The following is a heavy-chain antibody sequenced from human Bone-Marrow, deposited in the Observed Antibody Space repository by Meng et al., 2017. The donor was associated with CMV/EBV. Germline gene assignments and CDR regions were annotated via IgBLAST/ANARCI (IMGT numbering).Heavy chain of an antibody. V-gene: IGHV1-18*01. CDR1: GYTFTSYG. J-gene: IGHJ4*02. Sequence: ASVKVSCKASGYTFTSYGISWVRQAPGQGLEWMGWISAYNGNTNYAQKLQGRVTMTTDTSTSTAYMELRSLRSVDTAVYYCARDFVGATQMGDWGQGTLVTVSS. D-gene: IGHD1-26*01. CDR2: ISAYNGNT. CDR3: ARDFVGATQMGD.